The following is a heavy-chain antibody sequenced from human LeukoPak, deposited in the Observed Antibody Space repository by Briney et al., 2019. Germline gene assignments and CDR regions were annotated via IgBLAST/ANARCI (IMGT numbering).Heavy chain of an antibody. J-gene: IGHJ4*02. CDR3: ARGGIQLSSPTYYFDY. D-gene: IGHD5-18*01. CDR1: GESMVGHY. Sequence: PSETLSLTCAVYGESMVGHYWTWIRQPPGKRLEWIGEIHHSGGTNSNPSLKNRDTMSIDMSKNQFSLKLSSVTAADTAVYYCARGGIQLSSPTYYFDYWGQGTLVTVSS. V-gene: IGHV4-34*01. CDR2: IHHSGGT.